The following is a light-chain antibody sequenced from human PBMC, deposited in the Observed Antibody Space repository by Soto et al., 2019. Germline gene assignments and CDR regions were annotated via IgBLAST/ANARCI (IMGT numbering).Light chain of an antibody. CDR2: GVS. V-gene: IGKV3-20*01. CDR1: QSVPSNF. J-gene: IGKJ1*01. Sequence: EIVLTQSPGTLSLSPGERATLSCRASQSVPSNFLAWYQQKPGQAPILLIYGVSRRATGIPDRFSGSGSGTDFTLTISRLEPEDFAVYYCQQYDSSWTSGQGTKVEIK. CDR3: QQYDSSWT.